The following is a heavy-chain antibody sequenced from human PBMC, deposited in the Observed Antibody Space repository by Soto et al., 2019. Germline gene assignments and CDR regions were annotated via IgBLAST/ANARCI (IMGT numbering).Heavy chain of an antibody. CDR2: INPKFGDT. D-gene: IGHD3-10*02. V-gene: IGHV1-2*02. CDR3: ARNMDYYYGRGSGNGHGV. CDR1: GYTFTAYY. Sequence: VQLVQSGAEVKEPGDSVRVSCEASGYTFTAYYIHWVRQAPGQGLEWMGWINPKFGDTTYAQDFQGRVSMTRDMSISTVYMELSSLTSDDTAIYYCARNMDYYYGRGSGNGHGVWGQGTTVTVFS. J-gene: IGHJ6*02.